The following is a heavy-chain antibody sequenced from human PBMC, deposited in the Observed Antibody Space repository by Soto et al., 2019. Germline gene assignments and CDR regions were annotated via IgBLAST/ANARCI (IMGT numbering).Heavy chain of an antibody. D-gene: IGHD2-15*01. J-gene: IGHJ4*02. CDR3: ARHASHGGTESLPVY. V-gene: IGHV4-39*01. CDR2: IYYSGST. Sequence: SETLSLTCTVSGGSISSSSYYWGWIRQPPGKGLEWIGSIYYSGSTYYNPSLKSRVTISVDTSKNQFSLKLSSVTAADTAVYYCARHASHGGTESLPVYWGQGTLVTVSS. CDR1: GGSISSSSYY.